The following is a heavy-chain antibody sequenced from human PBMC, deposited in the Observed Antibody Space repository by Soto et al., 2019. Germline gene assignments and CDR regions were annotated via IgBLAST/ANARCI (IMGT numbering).Heavy chain of an antibody. CDR1: GGSISSSNW. CDR2: IYHSGST. Sequence: PSETLSLTCAVSGGSISSSNWWSWVRQPPGKGLEWIGEIYHSGSTNYNPSLKSRVTISVDKSKNQFSLKLSSVTAADTAVYYCARVRKNVNWNYGYWYFDLWGRGTLVTVSS. J-gene: IGHJ2*01. CDR3: ARVRKNVNWNYGYWYFDL. V-gene: IGHV4-4*02. D-gene: IGHD1-7*01.